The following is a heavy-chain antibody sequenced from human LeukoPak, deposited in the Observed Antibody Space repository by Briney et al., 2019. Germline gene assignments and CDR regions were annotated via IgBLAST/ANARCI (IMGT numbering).Heavy chain of an antibody. CDR1: GFTFSDYS. Sequence: RGSLRLSCAASGFTFSDYSMNWVRQAPGKVLEWVSYIGIGTGATRYADSVKGRFTISRDEAENSLYLQMDSLRDEDTAVYFCARDRSYSFDYWGQGTLVTVSS. D-gene: IGHD2-21*01. J-gene: IGHJ4*02. CDR3: ARDRSYSFDY. V-gene: IGHV3-48*02. CDR2: IGIGTGAT.